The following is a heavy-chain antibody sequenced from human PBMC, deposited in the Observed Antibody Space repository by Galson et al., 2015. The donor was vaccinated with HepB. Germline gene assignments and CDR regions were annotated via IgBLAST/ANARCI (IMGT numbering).Heavy chain of an antibody. J-gene: IGHJ4*02. Sequence: SVKVSCKASGYTFTSYGISWVRQAPGQGLEWMGWISAYNGNTNYVQKLQGRVTMTTDTSTSTAYMELRSLRSDDTAVYYCARDPLYYYDSSGRSTYYFDYWGQGTLVTVSS. CDR2: ISAYNGNT. CDR1: GYTFTSYG. V-gene: IGHV1-18*01. CDR3: ARDPLYYYDSSGRSTYYFDY. D-gene: IGHD3-22*01.